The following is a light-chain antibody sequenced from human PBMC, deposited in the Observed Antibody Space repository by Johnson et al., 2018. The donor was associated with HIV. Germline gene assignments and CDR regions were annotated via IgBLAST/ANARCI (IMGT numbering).Light chain of an antibody. Sequence: QSILTQPPSVSAAPGQKVTISCSGSSSNIGKNHVSWYQQFPGTAPKLLVYEDDKRPSDIPDAFAGSKTGTSATLGITGLQPGDEADYYCGTWDSNLSVVFVFGTGTKVTVL. J-gene: IGLJ1*01. CDR3: GTWDSNLSVVFV. CDR1: SSNIGKNH. CDR2: EDD. V-gene: IGLV1-51*02.